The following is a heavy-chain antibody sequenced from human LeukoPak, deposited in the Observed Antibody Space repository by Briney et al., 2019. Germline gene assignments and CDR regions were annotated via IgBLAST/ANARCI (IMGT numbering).Heavy chain of an antibody. CDR1: GFSLSNYW. J-gene: IGHJ6*02. Sequence: GGSLRLSCAASGFSLSNYWMSWVRQAPGKGLEWVANINQDGSDKYYVDSVTGRFTISKDNAKNSVYLQMNSLRPEDTAIYYGAGYGVTHGLDFWGQGTTVTVSS. CDR2: INQDGSDK. V-gene: IGHV3-7*01. D-gene: IGHD3-10*01. CDR3: AGYGVTHGLDF.